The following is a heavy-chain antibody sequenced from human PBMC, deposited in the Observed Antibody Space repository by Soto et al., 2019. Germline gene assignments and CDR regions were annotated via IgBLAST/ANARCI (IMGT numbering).Heavy chain of an antibody. Sequence: RLSCAASGFTFSSYWMSWVRQAPGKGLEWVANIKQDGSEKYYVDSVKGRFTISRDNAKNSLYLQMNSLRAEDTAVYYCARNQVLGYCSGGSCYGAEYWGQGTLVTVSS. D-gene: IGHD2-15*01. J-gene: IGHJ4*02. CDR3: ARNQVLGYCSGGSCYGAEY. CDR1: GFTFSSYW. CDR2: IKQDGSEK. V-gene: IGHV3-7*01.